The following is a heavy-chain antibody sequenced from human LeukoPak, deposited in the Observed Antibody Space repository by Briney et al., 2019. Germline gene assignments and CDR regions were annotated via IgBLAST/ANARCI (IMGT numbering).Heavy chain of an antibody. Sequence: GASVKVSCKASGYTFTSYYMHWVRQAPGQGLEWMRIINPSGGSTSYAQKFQGRVTMTRDTSTSTVYMELSSLRSEDTAVYYCARDLVGAAYGDYFDYWGQGTLVTVSS. CDR1: GYTFTSYY. D-gene: IGHD1-26*01. V-gene: IGHV1-46*01. CDR3: ARDLVGAAYGDYFDY. CDR2: INPSGGST. J-gene: IGHJ4*02.